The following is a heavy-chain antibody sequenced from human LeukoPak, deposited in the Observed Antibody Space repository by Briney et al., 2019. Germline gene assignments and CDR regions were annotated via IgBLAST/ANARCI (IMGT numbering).Heavy chain of an antibody. CDR3: ARDPPRGGKWSPRRVY. Sequence: GGSLRLSCAASGFTFSSYSMNWVRQAPGKGLEWVSSISSSSSYIYYADSVKGRFTISRDNAKNSLYLQMNSLRAEDTAVYYCARDPPRGGKWSPRRVYWGQGTLVTVSS. V-gene: IGHV3-21*01. J-gene: IGHJ4*02. D-gene: IGHD1-26*01. CDR1: GFTFSSYS. CDR2: ISSSSSYI.